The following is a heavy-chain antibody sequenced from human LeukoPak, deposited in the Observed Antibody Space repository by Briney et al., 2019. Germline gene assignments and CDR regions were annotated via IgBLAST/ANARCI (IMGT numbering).Heavy chain of an antibody. D-gene: IGHD1-1*01. J-gene: IGHJ6*03. CDR1: GGSISSSNW. CDR3: ARGPLVKRNRTQYYYYYYMDV. V-gene: IGHV4-4*02. Sequence: PSGTLSLTCAVSGGSISSSNWWSWVRQPPGKGLEWIGEIYHSGSTNYNPSLKSRVTISVDTSKNQFSLKLSSVTAADTAVYYCARGPLVKRNRTQYYYYYYMDVWGKGTTVTISS. CDR2: IYHSGST.